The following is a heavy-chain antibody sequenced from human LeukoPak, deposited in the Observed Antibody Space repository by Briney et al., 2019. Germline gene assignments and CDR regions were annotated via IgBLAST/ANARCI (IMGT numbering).Heavy chain of an antibody. D-gene: IGHD2-15*01. V-gene: IGHV1-18*01. CDR1: GYXFTTFG. CDR3: ARVGSDCSDGNCY. Sequence: ASVKVSCKASGYXFTTFGITWVRQAPGQGLEWMGGMSTYNGNTNYAQNLQGRVTMTTDTSTNTAYMELRSLTSDDTAVYYCARVGSDCSDGNCYWGQGTLVTVSS. CDR2: MSTYNGNT. J-gene: IGHJ4*02.